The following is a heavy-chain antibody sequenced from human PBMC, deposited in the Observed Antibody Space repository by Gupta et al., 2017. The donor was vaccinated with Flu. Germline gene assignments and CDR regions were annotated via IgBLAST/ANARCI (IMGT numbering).Heavy chain of an antibody. V-gene: IGHV3-23*01. D-gene: IGHD6-13*01. CDR2: IPGSGGGT. Sequence: ASGLTFSINAMSWVRQAPGKGVEWVSTIPGSGGGTHYADAVRGRFTISKDNAKDTLHLQMHSLRAEDTAIYYCAKTGQLDYWGQGTQVTVSS. CDR3: AKTGQLDY. CDR1: GLTFSINA. J-gene: IGHJ4*02.